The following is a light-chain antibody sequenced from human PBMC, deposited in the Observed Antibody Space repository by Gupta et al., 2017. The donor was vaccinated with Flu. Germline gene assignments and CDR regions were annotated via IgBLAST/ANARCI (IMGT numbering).Light chain of an antibody. J-gene: IGKJ3*01. CDR3: QQNCYLPVT. CDR2: GVS. V-gene: IGKV1-39*01. Sequence: QMTQSPPSLSPSVGDNVAVTCRTSGRVDYHLSWYQYKPAQVPQLLGYGVSTLYAGISSRFSASGYGTQFIHTITKEQPVVSAIYFCQQNCYLPVTFGPGT. CDR1: GRVDYH.